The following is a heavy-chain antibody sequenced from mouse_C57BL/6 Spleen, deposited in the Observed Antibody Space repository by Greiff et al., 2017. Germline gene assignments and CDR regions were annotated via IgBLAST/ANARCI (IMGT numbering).Heavy chain of an antibody. CDR3: ARDEGGLLFDY. CDR2: ISDGGSYT. Sequence: EVKLMESGGGLVKPGGSLKLSCAASGFTFSSYAMSWVRQTPEKRLEWVATISDGGSYTYYPDNVQGRFTISRDNAKNNLYLQMSHLKSEDTAMYYCARDEGGLLFDYWGQGTTLTVSS. J-gene: IGHJ2*01. CDR1: GFTFSSYA. D-gene: IGHD3-3*01. V-gene: IGHV5-4*01.